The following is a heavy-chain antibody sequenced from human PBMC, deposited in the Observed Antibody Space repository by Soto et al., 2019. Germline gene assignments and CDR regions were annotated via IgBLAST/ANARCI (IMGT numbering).Heavy chain of an antibody. CDR2: VYYSGST. CDR3: GRASRDGYNFDY. V-gene: IGHV4-59*01. CDR1: GGSISSYY. Sequence: PSETLSLTCTVSGGSISSYYWSWIRQPPGKGLEWIGYVYYSGSTNYNPSLKSRVTISVDTSKNQFSLKLSSVTAADTAVYYCGRASRDGYNFDYWGQGTLVTVS. D-gene: IGHD5-12*01. J-gene: IGHJ4*02.